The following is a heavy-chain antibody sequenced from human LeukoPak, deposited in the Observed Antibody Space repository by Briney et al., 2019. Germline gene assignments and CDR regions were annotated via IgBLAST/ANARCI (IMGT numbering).Heavy chain of an antibody. J-gene: IGHJ3*02. D-gene: IGHD3-3*01. CDR2: VYHSGST. Sequence: SETLSLTCTVSGGSISSGGYYWSWIRQPPGKGLEWIGYVYHSGSTYYNPSLKSRVTMSIDTSKNQFSLKLSSVTAADTAVYYCAGTVLEWYAFDIWGQGTMVTVSS. CDR1: GGSISSGGYY. CDR3: AGTVLEWYAFDI. V-gene: IGHV4-30-2*01.